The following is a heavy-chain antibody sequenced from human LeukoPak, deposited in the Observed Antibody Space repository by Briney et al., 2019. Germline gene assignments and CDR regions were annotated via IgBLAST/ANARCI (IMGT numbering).Heavy chain of an antibody. J-gene: IGHJ5*02. CDR1: GYTITSYD. Sequence: ASVKVSCKASGYTITSYDINWVRQATGQGLEWMGWMNPNSGNTGYAQKFQGRVTITRNTSISTAYMELSSLRSEDTAVYYCARGLYCSSTSCYISWFDPWGQGTLVTVSS. CDR2: MNPNSGNT. D-gene: IGHD2-2*02. V-gene: IGHV1-8*03. CDR3: ARGLYCSSTSCYISWFDP.